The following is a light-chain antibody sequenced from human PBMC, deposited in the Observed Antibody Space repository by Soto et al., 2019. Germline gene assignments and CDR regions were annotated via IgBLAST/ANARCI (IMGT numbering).Light chain of an antibody. CDR3: QQYKSYAWT. J-gene: IGKJ1*01. CDR1: QTISSW. V-gene: IGKV1-5*03. Sequence: DIQMTQSPSTLSASVGDRVTITCRASQTISSWLAWYQQKPGRAPKLLIYKASSLQSGVPSRFSGSGSGTEFTLNISSLQPADFETYYCQQYKSYAWTFGQGTNVDIK. CDR2: KAS.